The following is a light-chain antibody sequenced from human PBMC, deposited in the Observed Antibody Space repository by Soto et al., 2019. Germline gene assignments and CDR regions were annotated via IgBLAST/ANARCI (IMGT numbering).Light chain of an antibody. CDR2: EVS. Sequence: QSALTQPPSVSGSPGQSITISCTGTSSDVGGYNYVSWYQQHPGKAPQLMIYEVSNRPSGVSNRLSGSKSGNTASLTISGVQAEDEVDYYCSSYTSSSTLVVFGGGTELTVL. CDR1: SSDVGGYNY. J-gene: IGLJ2*01. CDR3: SSYTSSSTLVV. V-gene: IGLV2-14*01.